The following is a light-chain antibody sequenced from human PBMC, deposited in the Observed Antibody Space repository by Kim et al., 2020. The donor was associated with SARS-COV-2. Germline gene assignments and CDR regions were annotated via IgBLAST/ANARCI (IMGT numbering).Light chain of an antibody. J-gene: IGLJ2*01. V-gene: IGLV3-19*01. Sequence: ALGQTVSITCQGDSLRSYYASCYQQKPGQAPVFVIYGKNNRPSGIPDRFSGSSSGNTASLTITGAQAEDEADYYCNSRDSSGNHLVFGGGTQLTVL. CDR1: SLRSYY. CDR2: GKN. CDR3: NSRDSSGNHLV.